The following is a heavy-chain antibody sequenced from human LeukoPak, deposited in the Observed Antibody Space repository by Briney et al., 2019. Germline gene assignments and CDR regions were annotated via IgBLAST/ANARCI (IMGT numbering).Heavy chain of an antibody. V-gene: IGHV1-3*01. J-gene: IGHJ6*02. CDR2: INAGKGNT. D-gene: IGHD2-15*01. Sequence: ASVKVSCKASEYTFSSYSIHWVRQAPGQRLEWMGWINAGKGNTKYSQKFQGRVTMTEDTSTDTAYMELSSLRSEDTAVYYCATDSESGSLYYYYGMDVWGQGTTVTVSS. CDR1: EYTFSSYS. CDR3: ATDSESGSLYYYYGMDV.